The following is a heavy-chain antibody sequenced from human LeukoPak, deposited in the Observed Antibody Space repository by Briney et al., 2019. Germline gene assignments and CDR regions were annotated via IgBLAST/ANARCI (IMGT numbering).Heavy chain of an antibody. CDR1: GFTFSNYY. J-gene: IGHJ4*02. D-gene: IGHD5-18*01. Sequence: SGGSLRLSCAASGFTFSNYYMSWVRQAPGKGLEWVANIKQDGSERFYVDSVKGRFTISRDNSKNTLYLQMNSLRAEDTAVYYCANSKGEYSYGHPYYFDYWGQGTLVTVSS. CDR3: ANSKGEYSYGHPYYFDY. CDR2: IKQDGSER. V-gene: IGHV3-7*03.